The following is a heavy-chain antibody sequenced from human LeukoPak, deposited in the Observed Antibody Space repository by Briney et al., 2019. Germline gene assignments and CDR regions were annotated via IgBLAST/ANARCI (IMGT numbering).Heavy chain of an antibody. V-gene: IGHV3-30*04. J-gene: IGHJ3*02. Sequence: GGSLIFSCAASGFTFSSYAMYWVRKAPGRGLEWVAVISYDGSSQSSADSVKGRFTISRDNSKNTLYLQMSSLRADDTAVYYCARDREAYSNPMKDGAFDIWGQGTMVTVSS. D-gene: IGHD4-11*01. CDR1: GFTFSSYA. CDR3: ARDREAYSNPMKDGAFDI. CDR2: ISYDGSSQ.